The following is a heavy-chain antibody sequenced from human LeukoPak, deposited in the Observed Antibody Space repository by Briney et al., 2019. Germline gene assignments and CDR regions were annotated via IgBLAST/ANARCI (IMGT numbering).Heavy chain of an antibody. CDR2: INLNGTTI. Sequence: PGGSLRLSCAASGFTLSSYEMNWVRQAPGKGLEWISYINLNGTTIYYADSVRGRFTISRDNAKNSVYLQMNSLRAEDSAVYYCARDVYYYGSGIIDYWGQGTLVTVSS. D-gene: IGHD3-10*01. J-gene: IGHJ4*02. V-gene: IGHV3-48*03. CDR3: ARDVYYYGSGIIDY. CDR1: GFTLSSYE.